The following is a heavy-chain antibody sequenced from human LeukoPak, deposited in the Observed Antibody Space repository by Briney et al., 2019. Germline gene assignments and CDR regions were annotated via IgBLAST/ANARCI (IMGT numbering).Heavy chain of an antibody. CDR1: GGTFSSYA. V-gene: IGHV1-69*05. CDR3: ARDLYYDILTGYYRGGPFDP. D-gene: IGHD3-9*01. J-gene: IGHJ5*02. Sequence: GASVKVSCKASGGTFSSYAISWVRQAPGQGLEWMGGIIPIFGTANYAQKFQGRVTITTDESTSTAYMELSSLRSEDTAVYYCARDLYYDILTGYYRGGPFDPWGQGTLVTVSS. CDR2: IIPIFGTA.